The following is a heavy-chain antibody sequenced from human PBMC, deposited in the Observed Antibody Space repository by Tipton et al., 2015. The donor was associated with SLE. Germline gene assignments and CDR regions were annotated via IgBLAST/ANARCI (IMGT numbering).Heavy chain of an antibody. CDR1: GYTFTSYR. CDR2: ISGYNGNT. Sequence: QSGAEVKKPGASVTVSCKASGYTFTSYRITWVRQAPGQGLEWMGWISGYNGNTNYAQKLQGRVTMTTDTSTSTAYMELRSLRSDDKAVDYCARLGDWDQYYYMDVWGKGTTVTVSS. V-gene: IGHV1-18*01. J-gene: IGHJ6*03. D-gene: IGHD3-16*01. CDR3: ARLGDWDQYYYMDV.